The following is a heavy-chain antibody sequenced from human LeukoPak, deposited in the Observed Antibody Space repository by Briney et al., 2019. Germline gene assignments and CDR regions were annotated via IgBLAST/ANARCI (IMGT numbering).Heavy chain of an antibody. CDR1: GYTFTSYD. CDR2: MNPNSGNT. V-gene: IGHV1-8*01. D-gene: IGHD4-17*01. CDR3: ATGLYDYGDYVVDY. J-gene: IGHJ4*02. Sequence: ASVKVSCKASGYTFTSYDINWVRQATGQGLEWMGWMNPNSGNTGYAQKFQGRVTMTEDTSTDTAYMELSSLRSEDTAVYYCATGLYDYGDYVVDYWGQGTLVTVSS.